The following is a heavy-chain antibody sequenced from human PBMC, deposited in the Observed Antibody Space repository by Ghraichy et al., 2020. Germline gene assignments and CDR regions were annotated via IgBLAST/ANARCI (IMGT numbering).Heavy chain of an antibody. V-gene: IGHV3-21*01. J-gene: IGHJ6*02. CDR1: GFTFSSYS. Sequence: GGSLRLSCAASGFTFSSYSMNWVRQAPGKGLEWVSSISSSSSYIYYADSVKGRFTISRDNAKNSLYLQMNSLRAEDTAVYYCARDVAGAEAGTANYYYYGMDVWGQGTTVTVSS. D-gene: IGHD6-13*01. CDR2: ISSSSSYI. CDR3: ARDVAGAEAGTANYYYYGMDV.